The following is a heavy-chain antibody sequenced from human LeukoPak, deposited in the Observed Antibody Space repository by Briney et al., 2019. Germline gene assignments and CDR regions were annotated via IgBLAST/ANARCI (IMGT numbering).Heavy chain of an antibody. D-gene: IGHD2-2*01. Sequence: GGSLRLSCAASGFSIRTYYMSWVRQAPGKGLEWVSAISGSGGSTYYADSVKGRFTISRDNSKNTLYLQMNSLRAEDTAVYYCAKRRYCSSTSCSGFDYWGQGTLVTVSS. CDR1: GFSIRTYY. CDR2: ISGSGGST. V-gene: IGHV3-23*01. J-gene: IGHJ4*02. CDR3: AKRRYCSSTSCSGFDY.